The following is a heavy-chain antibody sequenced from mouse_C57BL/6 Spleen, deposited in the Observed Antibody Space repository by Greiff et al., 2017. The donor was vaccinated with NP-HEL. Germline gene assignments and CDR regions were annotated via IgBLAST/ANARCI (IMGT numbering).Heavy chain of an antibody. CDR2: INPNNGGT. J-gene: IGHJ2*01. V-gene: IGHV1-26*01. D-gene: IGHD2-4*01. CDR1: GYTFTDYY. CDR3: ARGDYDYYFDY. Sequence: EVQLQQSGPELVKPGASVKISCKASGYTFTDYYMNWVKQSHGKSLEWIGDINPNNGGTSYNQKFKGKATLTVDKSSSTAYMELRSLTSEDSAVYYCARGDYDYYFDYWGKGTTLTVSS.